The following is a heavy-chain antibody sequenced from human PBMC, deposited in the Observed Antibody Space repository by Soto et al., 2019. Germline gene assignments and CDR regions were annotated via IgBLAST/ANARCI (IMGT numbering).Heavy chain of an antibody. J-gene: IGHJ4*02. CDR1: GYTFTSYY. Sequence: QVLLVQSGAEVKKPGASVKVSCKASGYTFTSYYMHWVRQAPGQGLEWMGVINPSGSGTYYAQKFQGRVTMNRDTSTSTAYMELSSLRSEDTAVYYCPRDRFGYGDSGDWGQGTLVTVSS. CDR2: INPSGSGT. D-gene: IGHD4-17*01. V-gene: IGHV1-46*01. CDR3: PRDRFGYGDSGD.